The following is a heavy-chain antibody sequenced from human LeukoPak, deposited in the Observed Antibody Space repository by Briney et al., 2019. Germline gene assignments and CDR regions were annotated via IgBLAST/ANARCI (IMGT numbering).Heavy chain of an antibody. CDR2: ISGSGGST. Sequence: TGGSLRLSCAASGFTFSSYAMGWVRQAPVKGLEWVSAISGSGGSTYYADSVKGRFTISRDNSKNTLYLQMNSLRAEDTAVYYCAKVMITFGGVINAFDIWGQGTMVTVSS. V-gene: IGHV3-23*01. J-gene: IGHJ3*02. CDR1: GFTFSSYA. CDR3: AKVMITFGGVINAFDI. D-gene: IGHD3-16*02.